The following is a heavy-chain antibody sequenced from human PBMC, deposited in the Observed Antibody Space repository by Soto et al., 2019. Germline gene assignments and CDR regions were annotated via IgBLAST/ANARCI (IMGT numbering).Heavy chain of an antibody. Sequence: PGGSLRLSCTASGFTFSSFAMSWVRQAPGKGLEWVSGISGSARSTYYADSVKGRFTISRDNSKNTLFLEMNSLRAEDTALYFCAKDLSGGTFLAYLDYWGRGTLVTVSS. V-gene: IGHV3-23*01. J-gene: IGHJ4*02. CDR3: AKDLSGGTFLAYLDY. CDR2: ISGSARST. D-gene: IGHD2-15*01. CDR1: GFTFSSFA.